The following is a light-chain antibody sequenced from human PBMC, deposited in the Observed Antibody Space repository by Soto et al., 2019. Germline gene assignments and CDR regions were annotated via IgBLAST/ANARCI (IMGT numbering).Light chain of an antibody. CDR3: QQYDKWPPVT. Sequence: EIVLTQSPATRSYSPGQTASLSRXASQSVSSNLAWYQQKPGQAPRLLMYGTSTRATGIPARFSGSGSGTEFTFTISSLQSEDFAVYYCQQYDKWPPVTFGGGTKV. CDR1: QSVSSN. V-gene: IGKV3-15*01. CDR2: GTS. J-gene: IGKJ4*01.